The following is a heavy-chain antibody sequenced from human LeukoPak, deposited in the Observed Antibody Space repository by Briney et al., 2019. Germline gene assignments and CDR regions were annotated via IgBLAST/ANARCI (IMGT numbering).Heavy chain of an antibody. V-gene: IGHV3-30*02. Sequence: PGGPLRLSCAASGFTFSSYGMHWVRQAPGEGLEWVTFIRYDGTNKYYADSVKGRFTISRDSSKNTLYLQMNSLRAEDTAVYYCAKDRRAAMVTFFDYWGQGTLVTVSS. CDR1: GFTFSSYG. CDR2: IRYDGTNK. J-gene: IGHJ4*02. D-gene: IGHD5-18*01. CDR3: AKDRRAAMVTFFDY.